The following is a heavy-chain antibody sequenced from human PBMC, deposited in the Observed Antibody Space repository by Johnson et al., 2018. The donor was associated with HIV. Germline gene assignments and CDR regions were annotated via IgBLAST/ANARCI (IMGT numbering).Heavy chain of an antibody. CDR2: ISWKSGNT. D-gene: IGHD1-26*01. CDR1: GFTFDESV. J-gene: IGHJ3*01. Sequence: VRLVESGGGWVQPGRSLRVSCAASGFTFDESVIHWVRQAPGKGLEWVSGISWKSGNTGYADSVKGRFTISRDNAKNFVHLQMNSLRADDTALYYCAKDNVVGALTIWGNRAFDSWGQGTMVTVSS. CDR3: AKDNVVGALTIWGNRAFDS. V-gene: IGHV3-9*01.